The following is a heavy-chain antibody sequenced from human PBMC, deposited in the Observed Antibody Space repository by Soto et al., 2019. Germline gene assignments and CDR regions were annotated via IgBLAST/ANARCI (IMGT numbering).Heavy chain of an antibody. Sequence: GGSLSLSCAASGFTVGSDAMSWFRQAPGKWLEWVSAISGSGGSTYYADSVKGRFTISRDNSKNTLYLQMNSLRAEDTAVYYCAKAFNYYDSSGYHYWGQGTLVTVSS. D-gene: IGHD3-22*01. J-gene: IGHJ4*02. CDR3: AKAFNYYDSSGYHY. CDR2: ISGSGGST. CDR1: GFTVGSDA. V-gene: IGHV3-23*01.